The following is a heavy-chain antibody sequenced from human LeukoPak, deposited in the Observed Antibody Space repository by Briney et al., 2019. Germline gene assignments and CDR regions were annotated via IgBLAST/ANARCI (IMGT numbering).Heavy chain of an antibody. J-gene: IGHJ4*02. CDR3: ATIWLAAPYFDN. CDR1: GFTFSDYY. Sequence: PGGSLRLSCAASGFTFSDYYMSWIRQAPGKGLEWVSYISSSGSTIYYADSVKGRFTISRDNAKNSLYLQMNSLRAEDTAVYYCATIWLAAPYFDNWGQGTLVTVSS. D-gene: IGHD6-19*01. V-gene: IGHV3-11*04. CDR2: ISSSGSTI.